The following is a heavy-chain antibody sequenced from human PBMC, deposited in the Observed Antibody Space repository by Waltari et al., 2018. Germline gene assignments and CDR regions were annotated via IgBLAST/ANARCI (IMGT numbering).Heavy chain of an antibody. J-gene: IGHJ4*02. CDR1: GFTFSSYE. CDR2: LSSSGSTI. CDR3: AREPLSHGIDY. V-gene: IGHV3-48*03. Sequence: EVQLVESGGGLVQPGGSLRPPCAASGFTFSSYEMNWVRQAPGKVLEWVSLLSSSGSTIYYAGSVMGRFTISRDNAKNSLYLQMNSLRAEDTAVYYCAREPLSHGIDYWGQGTLVTVSS.